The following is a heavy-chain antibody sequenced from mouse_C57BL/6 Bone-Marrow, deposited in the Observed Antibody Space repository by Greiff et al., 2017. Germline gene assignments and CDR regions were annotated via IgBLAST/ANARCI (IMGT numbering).Heavy chain of an antibody. D-gene: IGHD2-1*01. J-gene: IGHJ3*01. CDR2: IHPSDSDT. Sequence: QVQLKQPGAELVKPGASVKVSCKASGYTFTSYWMHWVKQRPGQGLEWIGRIHPSDSDTNYNQKFKGKATLTVDKSSSTAYMQLSSLPTEESAVYYFARCYGNWFDYWGQGTLLTVSA. CDR1: GYTFTSYW. V-gene: IGHV1-74*01. CDR3: ARCYGNWFDY.